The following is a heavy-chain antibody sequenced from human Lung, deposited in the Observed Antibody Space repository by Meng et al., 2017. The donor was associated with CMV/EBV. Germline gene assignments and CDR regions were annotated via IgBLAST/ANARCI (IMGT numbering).Heavy chain of an antibody. Sequence: SVKVPCKASRGRFGNYGISWARQAPGQGLEWMGGIIPFLGVASYAPKFKGRFTITTDKSTGTVYMDLSSLRSEDTAVYYCATDAVARGDYWGQGTMVTVSS. CDR3: ATDAVARGDY. J-gene: IGHJ4*02. V-gene: IGHV1-69*10. D-gene: IGHD6-19*01. CDR2: IIPFLGVA. CDR1: RGRFGNYG.